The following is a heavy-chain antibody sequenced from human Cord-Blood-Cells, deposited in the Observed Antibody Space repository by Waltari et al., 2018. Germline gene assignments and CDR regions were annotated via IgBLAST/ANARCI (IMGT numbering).Heavy chain of an antibody. V-gene: IGHV1-46*01. CDR2: INPSGGST. CDR1: YTSTSYY. D-gene: IGHD6-6*01. Sequence: YTSTSYYMHWVRQAPGQGLEWMGIINPSGGSTSYAQKFQGRVTMTRDTSTSTVYMELSSLRSEDTAVYYCARDIRPYLSSSSFDYWGQGTLVTVSS. J-gene: IGHJ4*02. CDR3: ARDIRPYLSSSSFDY.